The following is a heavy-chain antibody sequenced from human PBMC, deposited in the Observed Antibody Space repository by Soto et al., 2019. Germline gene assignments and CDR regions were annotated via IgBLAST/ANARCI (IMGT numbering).Heavy chain of an antibody. J-gene: IGHJ6*02. Sequence: SETLSLTCNVSGVSISTYYWSWIRQPPGKGLEWIGYMYNTGSTVYNPSFKSRVTISVDTSKNQFSLKLNSVTAADTAVYYCARDLWGYCGTDCYPLDVWGQGTTVTVSS. CDR1: GVSISTYY. CDR3: ARDLWGYCGTDCYPLDV. D-gene: IGHD2-21*02. CDR2: MYNTGST. V-gene: IGHV4-59*01.